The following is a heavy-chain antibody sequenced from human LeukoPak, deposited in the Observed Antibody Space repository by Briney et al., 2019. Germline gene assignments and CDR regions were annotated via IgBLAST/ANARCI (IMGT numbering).Heavy chain of an antibody. CDR1: GFTFSNYG. Sequence: GGSLRLSCAASGFTFSNYGMTWVRQAPGKGLEWVSVVSGGGSSTYYADSVKGRFIISRDNSENTLYLQMNSLRAEDTAIYYCAKRGSGWYLDYWGQGTLVTVSS. D-gene: IGHD6-19*01. CDR2: VSGGGSST. V-gene: IGHV3-23*01. CDR3: AKRGSGWYLDY. J-gene: IGHJ4*02.